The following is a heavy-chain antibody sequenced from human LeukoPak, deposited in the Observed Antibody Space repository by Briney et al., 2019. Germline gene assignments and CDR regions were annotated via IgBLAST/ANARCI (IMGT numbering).Heavy chain of an antibody. CDR1: GGSISSGGYY. V-gene: IGHV4-31*03. CDR3: AINSSGYYLDAFNI. J-gene: IGHJ3*02. Sequence: SETLSLTCTVSGGSISSGGYYWSWIRQHPGKGLEWIGYIYYSGSTYYNPSLKSRVTISVDTSKNQFSLKLSSVTAADTAVYYCAINSSGYYLDAFNIWGQGTMVTVSS. CDR2: IYYSGST. D-gene: IGHD3-22*01.